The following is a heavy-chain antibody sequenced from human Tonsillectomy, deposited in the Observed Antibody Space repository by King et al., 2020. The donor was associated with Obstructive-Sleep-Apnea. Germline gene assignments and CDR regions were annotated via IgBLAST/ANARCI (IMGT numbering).Heavy chain of an antibody. J-gene: IGHJ6*02. Sequence: GGGWGQPGGARRLSCAASGVTLDEYAMHWVRQAPGKGLEWVSGISWNSGNIGFAVSVKGRVTISRDNATNSLYLQMHSLRAEDTALYFCAKDTALCYYYGMDVWGQGTTVTVSS. CDR3: AKDTALCYYYGMDV. D-gene: IGHD2-21*02. CDR1: GVTLDEYA. V-gene: IGHV3-9*01. CDR2: ISWNSGNI.